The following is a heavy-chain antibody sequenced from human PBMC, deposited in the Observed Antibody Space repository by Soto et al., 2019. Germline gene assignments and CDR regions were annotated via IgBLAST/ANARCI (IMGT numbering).Heavy chain of an antibody. V-gene: IGHV1-69*01. J-gene: IGHJ4*02. CDR1: GGTFSNYA. Sequence: QVQLVQSGAEVRKPGSSVKVSCKASGGTFSNYAINWVRQAPGQGLEWMGGIIPFFGIANYAQKFQGRVTISADESTATVYVEVSSLRSEDSAVYYCASGSICGGSCSFDYWGQGTLVTVSS. CDR3: ASGSICGGSCSFDY. D-gene: IGHD2-15*01. CDR2: IIPFFGIA.